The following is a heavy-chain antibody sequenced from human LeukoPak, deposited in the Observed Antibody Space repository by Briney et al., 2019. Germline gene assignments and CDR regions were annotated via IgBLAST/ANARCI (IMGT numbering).Heavy chain of an antibody. Sequence: SVKVSCKASGGTFSSYAISWVRQAPGQGLEWMGGIIPIFGTANYAQKFQGRVTITADKSTSTAYMELSSLRSEDTAVYYCARGPLIAAAGTDWFDPWGQGTLVTVSS. V-gene: IGHV1-69*06. CDR1: GGTFSSYA. CDR2: IIPIFGTA. J-gene: IGHJ5*02. D-gene: IGHD6-13*01. CDR3: ARGPLIAAAGTDWFDP.